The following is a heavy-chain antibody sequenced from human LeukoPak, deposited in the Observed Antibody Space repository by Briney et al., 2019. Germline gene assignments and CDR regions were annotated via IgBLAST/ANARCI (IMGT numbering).Heavy chain of an antibody. J-gene: IGHJ6*04. Sequence: GGSLRLSCAASGFTFSSYSMNWVRQAPGKGLEWVSSISTSSSYIYYADSVKGRFTISRDNAKNSLYLQMNSLTAEDTAVYYCARDPYSGAYGDTYYYFMDVWGKGTTVTISS. CDR2: ISTSSSYI. CDR1: GFTFSSYS. D-gene: IGHD1-26*01. CDR3: ARDPYSGAYGDTYYYFMDV. V-gene: IGHV3-21*01.